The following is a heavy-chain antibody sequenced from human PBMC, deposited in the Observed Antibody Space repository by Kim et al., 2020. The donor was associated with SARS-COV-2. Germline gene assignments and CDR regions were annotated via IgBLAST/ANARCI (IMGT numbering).Heavy chain of an antibody. CDR2: VYHSGST. CDR3: AREGYFDGGSFFFDY. Sequence: SETLSLTCTVSGVSITSHYWTWIRQPPGKGLEWIGFVYHSGSTNYNPSLKSRVTMSVETSKIQFSLQLTSMTAADTAIYYCAREGYFDGGSFFFDYWGQGTLVTVSS. CDR1: GVSITSHY. D-gene: IGHD2-15*01. J-gene: IGHJ4*02. V-gene: IGHV4-59*11.